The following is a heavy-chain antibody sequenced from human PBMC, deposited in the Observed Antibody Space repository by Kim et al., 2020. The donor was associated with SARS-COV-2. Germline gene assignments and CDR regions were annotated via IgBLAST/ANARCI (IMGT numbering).Heavy chain of an antibody. CDR1: GFTFSSYG. CDR3: AKVLRGVAFDY. D-gene: IGHD2-15*01. Sequence: GGSLRLSCAASGFTFSSYGMHWVRQAPGKGLEWVAVISYDGSNKYYADSVKGRFTISRDNSKNTLYLQMNSLRAEDTAVYYCAKVLRGVAFDYWGPGTLVTVSS. CDR2: ISYDGSNK. V-gene: IGHV3-30*18. J-gene: IGHJ4*02.